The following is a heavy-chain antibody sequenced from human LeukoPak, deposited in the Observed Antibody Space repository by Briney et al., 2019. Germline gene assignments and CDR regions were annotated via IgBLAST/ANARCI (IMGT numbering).Heavy chain of an antibody. CDR1: GDSISIGNYY. Sequence: PSETLSLTCTVSGDSISIGNYYWVWICQPPGKGLEWIASIYYSGSTYYNPSLKSRVTISIDMSKNQFSLRLSSVTAADTAVYYCARLYSQQLVMFDYWGQGTLVTVSS. J-gene: IGHJ4*02. CDR3: ARLYSQQLVMFDY. D-gene: IGHD6-13*01. V-gene: IGHV4-39*01. CDR2: IYYSGST.